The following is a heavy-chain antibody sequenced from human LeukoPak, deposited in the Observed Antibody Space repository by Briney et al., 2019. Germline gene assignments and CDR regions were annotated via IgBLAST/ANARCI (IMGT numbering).Heavy chain of an antibody. J-gene: IGHJ6*04. CDR2: IDPSDSYT. CDR3: ARRGIAVAGYYYGMDV. Sequence: GESQKISCEGSGSSFTSYWISWGRQIPGKGLEWMGRIDPSDSYTNYSPSFQGHVTISADKSISTAYLQWSSLKASDTAMYYCARRGIAVAGYYYGMDVWGKGTTVTVSS. CDR1: GSSFTSYW. V-gene: IGHV5-10-1*01. D-gene: IGHD6-19*01.